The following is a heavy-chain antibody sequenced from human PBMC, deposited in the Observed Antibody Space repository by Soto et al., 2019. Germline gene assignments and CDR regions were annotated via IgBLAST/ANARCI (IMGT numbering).Heavy chain of an antibody. CDR1: GYTFTGYY. V-gene: IGHV1-2*04. D-gene: IGHD3-22*01. Sequence: ASVKVSCKASGYTFTGYYMHWVRQAPGQGLEWRGWINPNSGGTNYAQKFQGWVTMTRDTSISTAYMELSRLRSDDTAVYYCAREDNYDSSGYYHYFDYWGQGTLVTVSS. CDR2: INPNSGGT. CDR3: AREDNYDSSGYYHYFDY. J-gene: IGHJ4*02.